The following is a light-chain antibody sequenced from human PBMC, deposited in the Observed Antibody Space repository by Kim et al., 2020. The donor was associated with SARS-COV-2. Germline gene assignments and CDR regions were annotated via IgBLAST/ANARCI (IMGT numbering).Light chain of an antibody. V-gene: IGKV1-33*01. Sequence: SASVGDRVTMTCQASQDISNYLSWYQQKPGKAPKLLISDASSLEKGVPSRLSGSGYGTDFTLTISSLQPEDTATYYCQHYDNLPYTFGQGTKLEI. J-gene: IGKJ2*01. CDR1: QDISNY. CDR2: DAS. CDR3: QHYDNLPYT.